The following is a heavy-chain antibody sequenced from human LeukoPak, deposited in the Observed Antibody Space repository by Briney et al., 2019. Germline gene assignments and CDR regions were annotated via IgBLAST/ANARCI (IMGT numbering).Heavy chain of an antibody. CDR3: ARHEGSSWDYYGMDV. CDR2: IYYSGST. Sequence: PSETLSLTCTVPGGSISSYYWSWIRQPPGKGLEWIGYIYYSGSTNYNPSLKSRVTISVDTSKNQFSLKLSSVTAADTAVYYCARHEGSSWDYYGMDVWGQGTTVTVSS. V-gene: IGHV4-59*08. D-gene: IGHD6-13*01. CDR1: GGSISSYY. J-gene: IGHJ6*02.